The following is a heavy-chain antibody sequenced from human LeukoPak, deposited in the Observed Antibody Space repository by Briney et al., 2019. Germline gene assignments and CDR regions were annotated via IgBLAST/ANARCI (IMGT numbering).Heavy chain of an antibody. Sequence: GGSLRLSCAASGFTFSSYGMHWVRQAPGKGLEWVAFIRYDGSNKYYADSVKGRFTISRDNSKNTLYLQMNSLRAEDTAVYYCALYCSSTSCYRYFDYWGQGTLVTVSS. CDR3: ALYCSSTSCYRYFDY. D-gene: IGHD2-2*02. V-gene: IGHV3-30*02. J-gene: IGHJ4*02. CDR1: GFTFSSYG. CDR2: IRYDGSNK.